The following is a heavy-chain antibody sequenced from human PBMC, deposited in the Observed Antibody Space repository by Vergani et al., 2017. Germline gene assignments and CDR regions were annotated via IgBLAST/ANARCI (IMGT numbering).Heavy chain of an antibody. Sequence: QVQLVQSGAAVKKPGSSVTVSCKASGGTFSSYAISWVRQAPGQGLEWMGGIIPIFGTANYAQKFQGRVTITADTSTSTAYMELTSLRSQDTAVYYCARDPRGYGGDPEDYYYGMDVWGQGTTVTVSS. D-gene: IGHD2-21*02. V-gene: IGHV1-69*14. CDR3: ARDPRGYGGDPEDYYYGMDV. CDR1: GGTFSSYA. J-gene: IGHJ6*02. CDR2: IIPIFGTA.